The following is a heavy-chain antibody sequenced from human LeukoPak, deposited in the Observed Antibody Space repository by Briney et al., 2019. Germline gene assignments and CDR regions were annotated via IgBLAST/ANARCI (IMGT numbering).Heavy chain of an antibody. Sequence: ASVKVSCKASGYTFTSYYMHWVRQAPGQGLEWMGIINPSGGSTSYAQKFQGRVTMTRDTSTITVYMELSSLRSEDTAVYYCARDVAIAAAGYYFDYWGQGTLVTVSS. CDR1: GYTFTSYY. CDR2: INPSGGST. CDR3: ARDVAIAAAGYYFDY. V-gene: IGHV1-46*01. D-gene: IGHD6-13*01. J-gene: IGHJ4*02.